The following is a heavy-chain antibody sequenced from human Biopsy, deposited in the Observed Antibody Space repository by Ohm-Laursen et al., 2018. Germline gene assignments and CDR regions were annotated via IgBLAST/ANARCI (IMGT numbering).Heavy chain of an antibody. CDR1: GYTFTSYY. CDR2: INPSGGST. J-gene: IGHJ5*02. V-gene: IGHV1-46*01. D-gene: IGHD3-22*01. Sequence: SVEVSCKASGYTFTSYYMHWVRQAPGQGLEWMGIINPSGGSTTYAQKFQGRVTMTRDASTSTVYMELSSLRSEDTAVYYCARNAWPTLSTMIVVVKGFNWFDPWGQGTLVTVSS. CDR3: ARNAWPTLSTMIVVVKGFNWFDP.